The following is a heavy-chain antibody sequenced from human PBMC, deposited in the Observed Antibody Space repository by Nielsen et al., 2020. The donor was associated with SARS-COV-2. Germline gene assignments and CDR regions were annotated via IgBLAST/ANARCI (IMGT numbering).Heavy chain of an antibody. J-gene: IGHJ6*03. D-gene: IGHD2-15*01. V-gene: IGHV4-34*01. CDR1: GEALRDHD. CDR3: ARGRDDETYSSYFYLDV. Sequence: SQTLSLTCAVYGEALRDHDWTWIRQSPGKGLEWIGNINRSGGTKYNGPLKSRVSLSVDTMQNRFSLKVTSVTAADTAVYYCARGRDDETYSSYFYLDVRAKGTSVTVSS. CDR2: INRSGGT.